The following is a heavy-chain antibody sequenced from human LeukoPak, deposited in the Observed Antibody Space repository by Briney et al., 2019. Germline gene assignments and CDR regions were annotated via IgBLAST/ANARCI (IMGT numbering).Heavy chain of an antibody. V-gene: IGHV3-48*03. D-gene: IGHD3-16*01. CDR3: VRVGNSLNYFDC. CDR2: IRSSGSTT. J-gene: IGHJ4*02. Sequence: SLRLSCAAAGFRFSSYEMRWVRQAPGEGLEWVSYIRSSGSTTYYADSVKGRFTISRDNAKDSLYLQMNSLRAEDTAVYYCVRVGNSLNYFDCGGQGTLVTVSP. CDR1: GFRFSSYE.